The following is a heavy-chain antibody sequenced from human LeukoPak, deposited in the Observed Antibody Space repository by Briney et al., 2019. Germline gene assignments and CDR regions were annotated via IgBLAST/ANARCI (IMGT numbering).Heavy chain of an antibody. CDR3: ARDSPGYGAYDLG. D-gene: IGHD5-12*01. CDR1: GFTFTNYE. Sequence: GGSLRLSCAASGFTFTNYEMNWVRQAPGKGLEWVSYISSSGRTTYYTDSVKGRFTISRDNAKNSVYLQMNSLRAEDTAAYYCARDSPGYGAYDLGWGQGTLVTVSS. CDR2: ISSSGRTT. J-gene: IGHJ4*02. V-gene: IGHV3-48*03.